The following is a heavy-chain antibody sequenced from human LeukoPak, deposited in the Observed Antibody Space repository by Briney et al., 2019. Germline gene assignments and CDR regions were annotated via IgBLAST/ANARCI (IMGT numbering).Heavy chain of an antibody. CDR3: ARGGIAVAGPKVVGY. CDR2: INHSGST. D-gene: IGHD6-19*01. CDR1: GGSFSGYY. Sequence: PSETLSLTCAVYGGSFSGYYWSWIRQPPGKGLEWIGEINHSGSTNYNPSLKSRVTISVDTSKNQFSLKLSSVTAADTAVYYCARGGIAVAGPKVVGYWGQGTLVTVSS. J-gene: IGHJ4*02. V-gene: IGHV4-34*01.